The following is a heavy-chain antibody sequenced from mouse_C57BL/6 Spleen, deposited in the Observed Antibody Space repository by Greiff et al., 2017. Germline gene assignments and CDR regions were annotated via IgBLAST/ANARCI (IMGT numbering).Heavy chain of an antibody. Sequence: EVQVVESGGGLVQPGGSLKLSCAASGFTFSDYGMAWVRQAPRKGPEWVAFISNLAYSIYYADTVTGRFTISRENAKNTLYLEMSSLRSEDTAMYYCARRPTVVDAMDYWGQGTSVTVSS. CDR2: ISNLAYSI. CDR1: GFTFSDYG. V-gene: IGHV5-15*01. D-gene: IGHD1-1*01. J-gene: IGHJ4*01. CDR3: ARRPTVVDAMDY.